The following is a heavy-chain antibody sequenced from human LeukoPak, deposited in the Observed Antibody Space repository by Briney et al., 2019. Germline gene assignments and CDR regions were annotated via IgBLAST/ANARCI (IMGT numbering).Heavy chain of an antibody. D-gene: IGHD2-2*01. CDR1: GYTFTTDY. Sequence: ASVNISCKASGYTFTTDYMHWVRQAAGQGLERMGIINPSDGSTTYPQKLQGRVTMTRDTSTSTIYVELGSLRSEDTAVYYCARRSHQLQSDYWGQGTLVTVSS. CDR3: ARRSHQLQSDY. J-gene: IGHJ4*02. CDR2: INPSDGST. V-gene: IGHV1-46*04.